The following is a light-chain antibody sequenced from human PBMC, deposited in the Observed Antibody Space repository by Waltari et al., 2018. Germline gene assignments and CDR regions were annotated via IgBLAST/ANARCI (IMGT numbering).Light chain of an antibody. CDR2: DVN. J-gene: IGLJ2*01. V-gene: IGLV2-14*03. Sequence: QSALTQPASVSGSPGQSLTISCTGARSDIGAFNDVSWYQQHPDKPPKVIIYDVNSRPSGLSSRFSGSKSGDTASLTISGLQAEAEAHYYCSSYTTFGTVLFGGGT. CDR3: SSYTTFGTVL. CDR1: RSDIGAFND.